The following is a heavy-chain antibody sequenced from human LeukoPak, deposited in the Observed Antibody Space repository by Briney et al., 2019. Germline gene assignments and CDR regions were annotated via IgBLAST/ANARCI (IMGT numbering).Heavy chain of an antibody. CDR3: ARGGYSYGHFDY. Sequence: GGSLRLSCAASGFTFSSYGMNWVRQAPGKGLEWVSSISSSSSYIYYADSVKGRFTISRDNAKNSLYLQMNSLRAEDTAVYYCARGGYSYGHFDYWGQGTLVTVSS. CDR1: GFTFSSYG. V-gene: IGHV3-21*01. J-gene: IGHJ4*02. D-gene: IGHD5-18*01. CDR2: ISSSSSYI.